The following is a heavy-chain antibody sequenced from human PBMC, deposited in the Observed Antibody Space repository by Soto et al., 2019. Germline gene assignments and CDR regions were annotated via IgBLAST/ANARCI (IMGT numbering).Heavy chain of an antibody. Sequence: QVQLQESGPGLVKPSQTLTLTCTVSGGSISSGGYYWSWIRQHPGKGLAWIGYIGYSGGTDYNPSLKSRVIISVDTSENQFSLKLNSVTAADTAVYYCARRHGLCSGDSCFVHDFWGQGALVTVSS. D-gene: IGHD2-15*01. CDR2: IGYSGGT. V-gene: IGHV4-31*03. J-gene: IGHJ4*02. CDR1: GGSISSGGYY. CDR3: ARRHGLCSGDSCFVHDF.